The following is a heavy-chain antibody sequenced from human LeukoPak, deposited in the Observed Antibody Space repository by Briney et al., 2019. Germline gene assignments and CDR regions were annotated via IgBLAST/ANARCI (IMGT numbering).Heavy chain of an antibody. CDR1: GGSISNYY. CDR3: ARPSRTGSGWDAFDI. V-gene: IGHV4-59*08. D-gene: IGHD3-22*01. Sequence: SETLSLTCTVSGGSISNYYWSWIRQPPGKELEWIGYIYYSGSTNYNPSLTSRVTISVDTSKNQFSLNLSSVTAADTAVYYCARPSRTGSGWDAFDIWGQGTIVTVSS. J-gene: IGHJ3*02. CDR2: IYYSGST.